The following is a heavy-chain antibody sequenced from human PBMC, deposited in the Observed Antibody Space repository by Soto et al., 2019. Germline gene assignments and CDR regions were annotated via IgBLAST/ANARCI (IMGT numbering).Heavy chain of an antibody. J-gene: IGHJ4*02. Sequence: ESLKISCNASGYTFTNYWIIWVRQMPGKGLEWMGRTDPTGSYPNYSPSFQGHVTISSDMSIRTAFLQWNTLRASDTAMYYCARIRANVFDSWGQGTLVTVSS. CDR3: ARIRANVFDS. D-gene: IGHD4-17*01. CDR2: TDPTGSYP. CDR1: GYTFTNYW. V-gene: IGHV5-10-1*01.